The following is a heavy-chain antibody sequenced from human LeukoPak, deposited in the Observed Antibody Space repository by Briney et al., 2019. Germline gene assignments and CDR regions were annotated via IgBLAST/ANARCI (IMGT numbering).Heavy chain of an antibody. J-gene: IGHJ4*02. CDR3: ATSVV. Sequence: GGSLRLSCAASGFTFSSYAMNWVRQAPGKGLEWVSYISSGSSTIYYADSVKGRFTISRDNAKNSLYLRMNNLRDEDTAIYYCATSVVRGQGTLVTVSA. CDR2: ISSGSSTI. CDR1: GFTFSSYA. V-gene: IGHV3-48*02.